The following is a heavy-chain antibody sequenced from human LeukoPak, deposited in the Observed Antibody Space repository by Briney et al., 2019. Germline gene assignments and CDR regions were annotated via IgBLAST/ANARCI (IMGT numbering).Heavy chain of an antibody. J-gene: IGHJ4*02. D-gene: IGHD3-22*01. V-gene: IGHV3-53*01. Sequence: GGSLRLSCAASGFTVSSSYKSWVRQAPGKGLEWVSIIHSDGSTYYADSVKGRFTISRDTSKNTLYLQMNSLRGEDTAMYYCARDLDYYDSSGSHRRRNYFDYWGQGTLVTVSS. CDR1: GFTVSSSY. CDR2: IHSDGST. CDR3: ARDLDYYDSSGSHRRRNYFDY.